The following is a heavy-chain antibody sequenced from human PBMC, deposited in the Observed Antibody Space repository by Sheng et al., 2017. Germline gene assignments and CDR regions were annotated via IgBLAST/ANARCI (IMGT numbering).Heavy chain of an antibody. CDR1: GFTFSSFW. D-gene: IGHD1-1*01. V-gene: IGHV3-74*03. CDR3: ARGAGSSSETYYYYYYGMDV. Sequence: EVQLVESGGGSVQPGGSLRLSCAASGFTFSSFWMHWVRQAPGKGLVWVSRINTDGSIITFVDSVKGRFTISRDNARNTLYLQMNSLRAEDTAVYYCARGAGSSSETYYYYYYGMDVWGQ. CDR2: INTDGSII. J-gene: IGHJ6*02.